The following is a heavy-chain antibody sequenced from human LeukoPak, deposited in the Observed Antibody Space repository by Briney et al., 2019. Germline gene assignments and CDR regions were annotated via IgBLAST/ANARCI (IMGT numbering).Heavy chain of an antibody. D-gene: IGHD2-2*02. V-gene: IGHV4-31*03. CDR3: ARDCSSADCYTGAFEI. Sequence: SETLSLTCTVSGGSISSGVYYWSWIRQHPGKGLEWIGYIYYTGSTYYNPSLESRVSISADTSKKQFSLKLSSVTAADTAVYFCARDCSSADCYTGAFEIWGQGTMVTASS. CDR1: GGSISSGVYY. J-gene: IGHJ3*02. CDR2: IYYTGST.